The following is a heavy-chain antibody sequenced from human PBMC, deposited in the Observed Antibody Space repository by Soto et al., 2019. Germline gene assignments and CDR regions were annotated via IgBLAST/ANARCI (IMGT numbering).Heavy chain of an antibody. D-gene: IGHD3-3*01. CDR3: ASSSVRFLEWLPFDP. CDR2: ISYSGST. CDR1: DGSTSSYY. Sequence: SETLSLTCPVSDGSTSSYYWSWIRQPPGKGLEWIGYISYSGSTNYNPSLKSRVTISVDTSKNQFSLKLSSVTAADTAVYYCASSSVRFLEWLPFDPWGQGTLVTVSS. V-gene: IGHV4-59*08. J-gene: IGHJ5*02.